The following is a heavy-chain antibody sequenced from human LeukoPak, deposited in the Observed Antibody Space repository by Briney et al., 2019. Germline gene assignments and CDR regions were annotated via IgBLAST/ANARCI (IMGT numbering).Heavy chain of an antibody. CDR3: ARAGNNWSFDY. D-gene: IGHD1-1*01. Sequence: SETLSLTCTVSGGSISSYYWSWIRQPPGKGLEWIGYISYSGSTNFNPSLKSRVTISVDTSKNQFSLKLSSVTAADTAVYYCARAGNNWSFDYWGQGTLVTVAS. V-gene: IGHV4-59*01. CDR2: ISYSGST. J-gene: IGHJ4*02. CDR1: GGSISSYY.